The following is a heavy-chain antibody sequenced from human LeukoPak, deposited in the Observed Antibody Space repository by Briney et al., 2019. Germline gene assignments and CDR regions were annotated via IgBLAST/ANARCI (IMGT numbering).Heavy chain of an antibody. V-gene: IGHV3-9*01. CDR2: INWNGGGT. D-gene: IGHD1-26*01. J-gene: IGHJ6*02. CDR1: GYSFKDYG. Sequence: QPGGSLRLSCAATGYSFKDYGMHWVRQPPGKGLEWVSAINWNGGGTDYADSVKGRFTIFRDNAKNSLYLQLSSLRPEDTALYYCAKHLTATNTYIFFGLDAWGQGTSVTVSS. CDR3: AKHLTATNTYIFFGLDA.